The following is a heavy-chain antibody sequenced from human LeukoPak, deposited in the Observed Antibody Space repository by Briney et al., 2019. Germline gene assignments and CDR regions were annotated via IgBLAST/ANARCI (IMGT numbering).Heavy chain of an antibody. J-gene: IGHJ4*02. CDR1: GFTFSSYA. V-gene: IGHV3-30*04. Sequence: GGSLRLSCAASGFTFSSYAMHWVRQAPGKGLEWVAVISYDGSNKYYADSVKGGFTMSRDNSKITLYLQMNSLRAKYTAVYYCARYQYCSSTSCSGGNYYFGCWGQVVLVTVS. CDR3: ARYQYCSSTSCSGGNYYFGC. D-gene: IGHD2-2*01. CDR2: ISYDGSNK.